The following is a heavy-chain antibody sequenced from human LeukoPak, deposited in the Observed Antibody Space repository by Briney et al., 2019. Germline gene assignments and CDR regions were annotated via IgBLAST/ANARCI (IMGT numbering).Heavy chain of an antibody. Sequence: ASVKVSCKASGYTFTGYYMHWVRQAPGQGLEWMGWINPNSGGTKYAQKFQGRVTMTRDTSIRTAYMELSNLRSDDTAVYFCFEYGSSNGGYWGQGTLVTVSS. D-gene: IGHD3-16*01. CDR1: GYTFTGYY. J-gene: IGHJ4*02. V-gene: IGHV1-2*02. CDR3: FEYGSSNGGY. CDR2: INPNSGGT.